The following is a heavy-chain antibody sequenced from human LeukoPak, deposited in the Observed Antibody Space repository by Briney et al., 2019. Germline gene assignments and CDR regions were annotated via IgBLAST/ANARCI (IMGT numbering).Heavy chain of an antibody. CDR2: IYTSGST. D-gene: IGHD4-17*01. CDR1: DGSISSGNYY. Sequence: SETLSLTCTVSDGSISSGNYYWGWIRQPAGKGLEWIGRIYTSGSTNYNPSLKSRVTISVDTSKNQFSLKLSSVTAADTAVYYCARGHGDYGTYYFDYWGQGTLVTVSS. V-gene: IGHV4-61*02. J-gene: IGHJ4*02. CDR3: ARGHGDYGTYYFDY.